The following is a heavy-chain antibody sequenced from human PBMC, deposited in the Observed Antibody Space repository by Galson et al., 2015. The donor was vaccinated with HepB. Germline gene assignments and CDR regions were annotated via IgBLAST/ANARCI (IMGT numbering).Heavy chain of an antibody. D-gene: IGHD3-16*01. Sequence: CAISGDSVSSNSVCWTWIRQSPSRGLEWLRRTYFLSKWDNDYALSVKSRITINADTSKNQFSLQLNSVTPEDTAVYYCARMTWGVGIDYWGQGTLVTVSS. CDR2: TYFLSKWDN. J-gene: IGHJ4*02. CDR1: GDSVSSNSVC. V-gene: IGHV6-1*01. CDR3: ARMTWGVGIDY.